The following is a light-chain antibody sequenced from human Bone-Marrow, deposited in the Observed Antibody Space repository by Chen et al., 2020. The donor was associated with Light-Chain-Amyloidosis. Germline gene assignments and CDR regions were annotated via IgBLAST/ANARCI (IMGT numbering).Light chain of an antibody. J-gene: IGLJ3*02. V-gene: IGLV5-45*02. Sequence: QAVLTHPSSLSASPGSSASLTCTFRSDINVGSYRIYWYQQKPGSPPQYLLRFKSDSEDMRGSGVPSRFSGSSDVSANAVILLISGLRSEDGAGYDCMIWHSTAWVFGGGTKLTVL. CDR2: FKSDSED. CDR1: SDINVGSYR. CDR3: MIWHSTAWV.